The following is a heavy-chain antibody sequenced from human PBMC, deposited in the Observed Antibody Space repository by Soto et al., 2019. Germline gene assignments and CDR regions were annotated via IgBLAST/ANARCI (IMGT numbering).Heavy chain of an antibody. CDR3: VKGSNRLLDAFDI. D-gene: IGHD5-12*01. Sequence: WGSLRLSCSASGFTFSSYAMHWVRQAPGKGLEYVSAISSNGGSTYYADSVKGRFTISRDNSKNTLYLQMSSLRAEDTAVYYCVKGSNRLLDAFDIWGQGTMVTVSS. CDR1: GFTFSSYA. V-gene: IGHV3-64D*08. CDR2: ISSNGGST. J-gene: IGHJ3*02.